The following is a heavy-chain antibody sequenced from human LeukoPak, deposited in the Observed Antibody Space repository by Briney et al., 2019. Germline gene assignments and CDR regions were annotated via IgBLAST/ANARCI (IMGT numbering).Heavy chain of an antibody. CDR1: GGSISSRNYY. CDR3: AREGGGFDI. V-gene: IGHV4-39*02. J-gene: IGHJ3*02. Sequence: SETLSLTCTVSGGSISSRNYYWGWIRQPPGKGLEWIGGVYYTGTTYSNPSLKSRVTISVDTSKNQFSLRLSSVTAADTAVYYCAREGGGFDIWGQGTMVTVSS. D-gene: IGHD3-16*01. CDR2: VYYTGTT.